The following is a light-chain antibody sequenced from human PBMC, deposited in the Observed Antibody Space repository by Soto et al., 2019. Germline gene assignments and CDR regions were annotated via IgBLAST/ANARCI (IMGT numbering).Light chain of an antibody. Sequence: NVITEYPYSLPFTPAPPPSLFFRTGQSVLRHSNGDNYLDWYLQKPGQSPQLLIYLGSNRAYGVPDRFSGSGSGTDFTLKISRVEAEDVGVYYCMQAIQTPRTFGQVARLEIK. J-gene: IGKJ5*01. CDR3: MQAIQTPRT. CDR1: QSVLRHSNGDNY. V-gene: IGKV2-28*01. CDR2: LGS.